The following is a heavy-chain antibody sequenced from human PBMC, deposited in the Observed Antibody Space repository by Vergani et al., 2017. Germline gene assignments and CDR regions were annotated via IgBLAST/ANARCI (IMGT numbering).Heavy chain of an antibody. CDR1: GFSFPGYA. V-gene: IGHV3-23*04. D-gene: IGHD3-10*01. CDR3: AKRSVTMVRGVAYYYGMDV. J-gene: IGHJ6*02. Sequence: EVQLVESGGGVVRPGGSLRLSCAASGFSFPGYAMSWVRQAPGKGLEWVSAISGSGGSTYYADSVKGRFTISRDNSKNTLYLQMNSLRAEDTAVYYCAKRSVTMVRGVAYYYGMDVWGQGTTVTVSS. CDR2: ISGSGGST.